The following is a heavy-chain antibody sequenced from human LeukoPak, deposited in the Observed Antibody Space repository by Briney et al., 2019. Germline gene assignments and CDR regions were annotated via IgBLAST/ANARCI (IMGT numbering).Heavy chain of an antibody. Sequence: GGSLRLSCAASGFTFDDYAMHWVRQAPGKGLEWVSGISWNSGSIDYADSVKGRFTISRDNAKNSLYLQITRLRAEDMALYYCAKAPTADFWSGYCENCGQGTLVTVSS. CDR2: ISWNSGSI. CDR3: AKAPTADFWSGYCEN. V-gene: IGHV3-9*03. J-gene: IGHJ4*02. D-gene: IGHD3-3*01. CDR1: GFTFDDYA.